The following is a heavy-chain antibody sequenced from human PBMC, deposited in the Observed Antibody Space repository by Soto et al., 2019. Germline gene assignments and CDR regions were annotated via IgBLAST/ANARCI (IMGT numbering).Heavy chain of an antibody. CDR1: GFTFSSYA. CDR2: ISGSGGST. D-gene: IGHD2-15*01. V-gene: IGHV3-23*01. CDR3: AKVSTLPTPCLGSRGAVFDI. J-gene: IGHJ3*02. Sequence: GLPLRLSCAASGFTFSSYAMSWIRQAPGKGLEWVSAISGSGGSTYYADSVKGRFTISRDNSKNTLYLQINRLRAEDTAVYYCAKVSTLPTPCLGSRGAVFDIGGKGTMVTVPS.